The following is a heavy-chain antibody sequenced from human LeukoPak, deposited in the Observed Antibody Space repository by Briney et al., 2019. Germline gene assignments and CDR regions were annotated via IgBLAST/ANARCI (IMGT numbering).Heavy chain of an antibody. V-gene: IGHV3-64D*06. J-gene: IGHJ4*02. CDR3: VRGTGY. CDR1: GFTFSTYV. Sequence: GGSLRLSCSVSGFTFSTYVMHWVRQAPGKGLEYVSAISSNGDNTYYADPVKGRFTISRDNSKNTLHLQMSSLRADDTAVYYCVRGTGYWGQGTLVTVSS. CDR2: ISSNGDNT.